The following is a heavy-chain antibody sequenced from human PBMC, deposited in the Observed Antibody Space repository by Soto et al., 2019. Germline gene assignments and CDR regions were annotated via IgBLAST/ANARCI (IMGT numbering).Heavy chain of an antibody. CDR1: GGSISSYY. V-gene: IGHV4-4*08. Sequence: SETLSLTCTVSGGSISSYYWSWIRQPPGKGLKWIGYIYSSGSTNYNPSLKSRVTISVDTSKNQFSLKLSSVTAADTAVYYCARGSGWYYYWGQGILVTVSS. CDR3: ARGSGWYYY. D-gene: IGHD6-19*01. CDR2: IYSSGST. J-gene: IGHJ4*02.